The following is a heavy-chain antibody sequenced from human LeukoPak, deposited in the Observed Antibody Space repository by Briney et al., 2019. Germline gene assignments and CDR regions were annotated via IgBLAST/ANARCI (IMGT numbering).Heavy chain of an antibody. CDR1: GSTFTSYG. V-gene: IGHV1-18*01. CDR3: ARDLATQGVEVSAGSLY. CDR2: SSAYNGTT. J-gene: IGHJ4*02. Sequence: ASVKLSCKASGSTFTSYGISWERQAPGQGLEWMGWSSAYNGTTNYAQKRQGRVTITKDTSTSNAYMEVMSLRSDATAVYYCARDLATQGVEVSAGSLYWGQGTLCTVSS. D-gene: IGHD2-21*01.